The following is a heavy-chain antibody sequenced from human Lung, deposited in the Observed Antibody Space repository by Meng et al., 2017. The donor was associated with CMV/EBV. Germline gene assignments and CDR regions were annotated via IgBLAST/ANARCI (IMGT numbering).Heavy chain of an antibody. CDR1: GFTFSTYA. D-gene: IGHD2-15*01. Sequence: GESXKISXAASGFTFSTYAMNWVRQAPGKGLEWVSVIYSDGSSTYYADSVKGRFTISRDNSKNTLELQMNSLRAEDTAVYYCAKGDCSGWSPFDYWGQGTLVTVSS. J-gene: IGHJ4*02. CDR3: AKGDCSGWSPFDY. CDR2: IYSDGSST. V-gene: IGHV3-23*03.